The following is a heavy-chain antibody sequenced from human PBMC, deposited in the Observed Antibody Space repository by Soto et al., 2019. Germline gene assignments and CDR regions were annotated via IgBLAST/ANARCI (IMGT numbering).Heavy chain of an antibody. CDR2: ISVYNGNI. CDR3: ARDQGLRSPINYYYGMDV. J-gene: IGHJ6*02. CDR1: GYTFSSYG. V-gene: IGHV1-18*01. Sequence: QVQLVQSGAEVKKTGASVKVSCKASGYTFSSYGISWVRQAPGQGLEWMGGISVYNGNINYAQKFQGRVTLTTDTSTSTAYMELRSLRSDDTAVYYCARDQGLRSPINYYYGMDVWGQGTTVTVSS. D-gene: IGHD4-17*01.